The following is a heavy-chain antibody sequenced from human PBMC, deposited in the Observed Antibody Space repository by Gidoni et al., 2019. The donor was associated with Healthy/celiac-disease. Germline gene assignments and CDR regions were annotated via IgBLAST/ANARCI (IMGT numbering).Heavy chain of an antibody. J-gene: IGHJ4*02. Sequence: EAQLLEPGGGLVQPGGSLRLSCAASGFTFSTYAMSWVRQAPGKGLEWVSVISISVDSTYYADSVKGRFTISRDNSKNTLYRQMNSLRAEDTAVDYCAKALYSSGWSKNDYWGQGTLVTVSS. CDR1: GFTFSTYA. CDR2: ISISVDST. D-gene: IGHD6-19*01. V-gene: IGHV3-23*01. CDR3: AKALYSSGWSKNDY.